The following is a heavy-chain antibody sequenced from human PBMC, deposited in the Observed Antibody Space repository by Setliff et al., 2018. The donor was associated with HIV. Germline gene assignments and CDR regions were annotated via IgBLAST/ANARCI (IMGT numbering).Heavy chain of an antibody. CDR2: VTPDGGDK. CDR1: GFTFSDYY. D-gene: IGHD2-8*01. CDR3: VRDRGYSTYEY. V-gene: IGHV3-7*01. J-gene: IGHJ4*02. Sequence: GSLRLSCAASGFTFSDYYMSWIRQTPGKGLEWVASVTPDGGDKYYANSMRGRFTISRDDARKPLYLQMNSLRVDDTGLYYCVRDRGYSTYEYWGQGTLVTVSS.